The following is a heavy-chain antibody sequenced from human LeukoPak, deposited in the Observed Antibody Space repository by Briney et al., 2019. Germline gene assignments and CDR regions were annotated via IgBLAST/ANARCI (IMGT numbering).Heavy chain of an antibody. Sequence: GGSLRLSCAASGFNLNSYMLNWVRQAPGKGLEWVSSISSTGSYIYYADSVKGRFTISRDNPGNVVYLQMDSLRAEDTAVYYCTRVAQSGPTGWFDPWGQGTLVTVSS. V-gene: IGHV3-21*01. CDR2: ISSTGSYI. D-gene: IGHD1-1*01. J-gene: IGHJ5*02. CDR1: GFNLNSYM. CDR3: TRVAQSGPTGWFDP.